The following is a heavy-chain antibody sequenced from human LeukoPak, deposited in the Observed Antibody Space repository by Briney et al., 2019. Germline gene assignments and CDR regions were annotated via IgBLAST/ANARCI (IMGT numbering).Heavy chain of an antibody. CDR2: ISYDGSNK. V-gene: IGHV3-30*04. Sequence: PGRSLRLSCAASGFTFSSYAMHWVRQAPGKGLDWVAVISYDGSNKYYADSVKGRFTISRDNSKNTLYLQMNSLRAEDTAVYYCARDEVAVAGSLMATIDYWGQGTLVTVSS. CDR1: GFTFSSYA. J-gene: IGHJ4*02. CDR3: ARDEVAVAGSLMATIDY. D-gene: IGHD6-19*01.